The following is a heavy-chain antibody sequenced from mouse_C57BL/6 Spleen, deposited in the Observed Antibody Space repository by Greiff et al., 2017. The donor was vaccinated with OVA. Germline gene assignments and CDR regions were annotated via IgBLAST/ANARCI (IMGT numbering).Heavy chain of an antibody. J-gene: IGHJ4*01. CDR2: IHPNSGST. CDR3: ARGGTTVVATEYYAMDY. CDR1: GYTFTSYW. D-gene: IGHD1-1*01. V-gene: IGHV1-64*01. Sequence: VQLQQPGAELVKPGASVKLSCKASGYTFTSYWMHWVKQRPGQGLEWIGMIHPNSGSTNYNEKFKSKATLTVDKSSSTAYMQLSSLTSEDSAVYYCARGGTTVVATEYYAMDYWGQGTSVTVSS.